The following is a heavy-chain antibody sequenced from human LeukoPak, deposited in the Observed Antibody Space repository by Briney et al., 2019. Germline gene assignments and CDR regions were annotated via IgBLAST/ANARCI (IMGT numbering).Heavy chain of an antibody. CDR2: IYYSGNT. CDR3: ARLDWGSRGSGSFDM. D-gene: IGHD7-27*01. CDR1: GGSINTFNHY. J-gene: IGHJ4*02. V-gene: IGHV4-39*01. Sequence: SETLSLTCTVSGGSINTFNHYWGWIRQPPGKGLEWIGSIYYSGNTYYDASLKSRVAMSVDTSKNQFSLKVRSVTAADTAVYFCARLDWGSRGSGSFDMWGQGTLVIVSS.